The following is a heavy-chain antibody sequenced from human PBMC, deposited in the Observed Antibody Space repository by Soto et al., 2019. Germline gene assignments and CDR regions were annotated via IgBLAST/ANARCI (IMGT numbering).Heavy chain of an antibody. J-gene: IGHJ3*02. CDR2: IGTAGDT. D-gene: IGHD6-6*01. V-gene: IGHV3-13*01. CDR3: ARASRFRSSAHRPAPPGI. CDR1: GFTFSSYD. Sequence: PGGSLRLSCAASGFTFSSYDMHWVRQATGKGLEWVSAIGTAGDTYYPGSVKGRFTISRENAKNSLYLQMNSLRAEDTAVYYCARASRFRSSAHRPAPPGIWGQGTMVTVS.